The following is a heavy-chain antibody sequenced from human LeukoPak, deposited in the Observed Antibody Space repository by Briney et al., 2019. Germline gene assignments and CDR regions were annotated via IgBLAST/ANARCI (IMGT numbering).Heavy chain of an antibody. V-gene: IGHV1-2*02. CDR2: INPNSGGT. D-gene: IGHD4-17*01. CDR1: GYTFTGYY. CDR3: ARALYGDLPYKYAFDI. Sequence: ASVKVSCKASGYTFTGYYMHWVRQAPGQGLEWMGGINPNSGGTNYAQKFQGRVTMTRDTSISTAYMELSRLRSDDTAVYYCARALYGDLPYKYAFDIWGQGTMATVSS. J-gene: IGHJ3*02.